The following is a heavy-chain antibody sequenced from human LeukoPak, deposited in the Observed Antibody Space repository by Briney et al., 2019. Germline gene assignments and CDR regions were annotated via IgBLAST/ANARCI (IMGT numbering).Heavy chain of an antibody. J-gene: IGHJ4*02. CDR3: AREGSATARPFVSNDY. CDR1: GGSISTYY. D-gene: IGHD6-6*01. CDR2: IHTSGNS. Sequence: KSSETLSLTCTVSGGSISTYYWSWIRQPAGKGLQWLGRIHTSGNSDYNPSLKSRVTMSVDTSKNQFSLKVRSVTAADTAVYYCAREGSATARPFVSNDYWGQGTLVTVSS. V-gene: IGHV4-4*07.